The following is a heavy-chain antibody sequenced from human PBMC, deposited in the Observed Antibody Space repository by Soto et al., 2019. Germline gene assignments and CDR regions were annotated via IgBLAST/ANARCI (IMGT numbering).Heavy chain of an antibody. CDR3: ARLRRKVTYYYWGMDV. CDR1: GGSISRSKW. Sequence: LTCAVSGGSISRSKWWSWIRKPPGEGVEWNGEIYHSGSTNYTPSLKSRVTISVDKSKNQFSLKLSSVTAADTAVDYCARLRRKVTYYYWGMDVWGQGTTIT. CDR2: IYHSGST. V-gene: IGHV4-4*02. J-gene: IGHJ6*02.